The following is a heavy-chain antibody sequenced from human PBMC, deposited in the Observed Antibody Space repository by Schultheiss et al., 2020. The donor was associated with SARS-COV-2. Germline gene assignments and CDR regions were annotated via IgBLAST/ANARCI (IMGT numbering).Heavy chain of an antibody. CDR1: GISSSDHF. Sequence: GESLKISCAVSGISSSDHFMDWVRQTPGKGLVWVSSISSSSSYIYYADSVKGRFTISRDNAKNSLYLQMNSLRAEDTAVYYCGLSDDSSGYSLRGWGQGTMVTVAS. V-gene: IGHV3-21*01. D-gene: IGHD3-22*01. CDR3: GLSDDSSGYSLRG. CDR2: ISSSSSYI. J-gene: IGHJ3*01.